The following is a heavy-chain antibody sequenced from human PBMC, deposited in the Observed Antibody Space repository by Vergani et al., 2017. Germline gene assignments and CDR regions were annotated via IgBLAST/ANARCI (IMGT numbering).Heavy chain of an antibody. CDR1: GGTFSSYA. J-gene: IGHJ5*02. CDR2: IIPIFGTA. D-gene: IGHD6-19*01. Sequence: QVQLVQSGAEVKKPGSSVKVSCKASGGTFSSYAISWVRQAPGQGLEWMGRIIPIFGTANYAQKLQGRVTMTTDTSTSTAYMELRSLRSDDTAVYYCARGPVAGNGPVGWFDPWGQGTLVTVSS. V-gene: IGHV1-69*06. CDR3: ARGPVAGNGPVGWFDP.